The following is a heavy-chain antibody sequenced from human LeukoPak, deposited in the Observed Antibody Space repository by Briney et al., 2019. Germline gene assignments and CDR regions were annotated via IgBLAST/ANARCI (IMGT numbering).Heavy chain of an antibody. J-gene: IGHJ4*02. CDR3: ARGSSKKYFDY. CDR1: GGSFSGYY. CDR2: INHSGST. V-gene: IGHV4-34*01. D-gene: IGHD1-26*01. Sequence: SETLSLTCAVYGGSFSGYYWSWIRQPPGKGLEWIGEINHSGSTNYNPSLKSRVTISVDTSKNQFSLKLSSVTAADTAVYYCARGSSKKYFDYWGQGTLVAVPS.